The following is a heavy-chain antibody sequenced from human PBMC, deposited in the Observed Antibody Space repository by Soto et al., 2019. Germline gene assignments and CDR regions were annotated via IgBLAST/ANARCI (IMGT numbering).Heavy chain of an antibody. D-gene: IGHD6-13*01. CDR3: ARDRGYRSPIAYGMDV. CDR1: GYTFTSYG. CDR2: ISAYNGNT. Sequence: QVQLVQSGAEVKKPGASVKVSCKASGYTFTSYGISWVRQAPGQGLEWMGWISAYNGNTNYAQKLKGRVTMTTDTSTGPADMELRSLRSDDTAVYYCARDRGYRSPIAYGMDVWGQGTTVTVSS. V-gene: IGHV1-18*01. J-gene: IGHJ6*02.